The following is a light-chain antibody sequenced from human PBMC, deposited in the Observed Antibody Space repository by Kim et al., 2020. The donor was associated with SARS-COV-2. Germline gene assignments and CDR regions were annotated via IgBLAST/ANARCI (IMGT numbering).Light chain of an antibody. V-gene: IGKV1-9*01. CDR3: QQLNSYPYT. Sequence: GDRVTITCRASQGITSYLAWYQQKPGKGPKLLIYAASTLQSGVPSRFSGSGSGTDFTLTISSLQPEDFATYYCQQLNSYPYTFGQGTKLEI. J-gene: IGKJ2*01. CDR1: QGITSY. CDR2: AAS.